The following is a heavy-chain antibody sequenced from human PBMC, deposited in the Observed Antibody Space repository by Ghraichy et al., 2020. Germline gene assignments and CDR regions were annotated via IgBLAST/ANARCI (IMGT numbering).Heavy chain of an antibody. V-gene: IGHV4-39*01. CDR1: GGPISRNSYY. Sequence: PETLSLTCTVSGGPISRNSYYWGWIRQPPGKGLEWIGNIYYSGGTYYNPSLSGRVTISVDTSKNQFSLKLTSVTAADTAVYYCARQPRPYYDFEGGMDVWGQGTTVTVSS. CDR3: ARQPRPYYDFEGGMDV. CDR2: IYYSGGT. J-gene: IGHJ6*02. D-gene: IGHD3-3*01.